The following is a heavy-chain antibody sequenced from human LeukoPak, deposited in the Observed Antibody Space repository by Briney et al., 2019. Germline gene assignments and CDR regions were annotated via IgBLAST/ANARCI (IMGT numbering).Heavy chain of an antibody. CDR1: GFTFSSYG. Sequence: GGSLRLSCAASGFTFSSYGMHWVRQAPGKGLEWVAVIWYDGSNKYYADSVKGRFTISRDNSKNTLYLQMNSLRAEDTAVYYCARDSSGTHSFDYWGQGTLVTVSS. CDR2: IWYDGSNK. J-gene: IGHJ4*02. D-gene: IGHD1-26*01. CDR3: ARDSSGTHSFDY. V-gene: IGHV3-33*01.